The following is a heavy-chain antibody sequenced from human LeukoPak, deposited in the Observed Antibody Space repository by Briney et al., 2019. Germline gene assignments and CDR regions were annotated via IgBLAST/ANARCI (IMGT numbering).Heavy chain of an antibody. Sequence: ASVKVSCKPSGYTFTGYYMHGVRQAPGQGLEWMGWINPNSGDTNYAQKFQGRVTLTSDTSNRTAYMERSRLRSDDTAVYYCAIEVVLVPAATYYYYYMDVWGKGTTVTVSS. CDR1: GYTFTGYY. CDR3: AIEVVLVPAATYYYYYMDV. CDR2: INPNSGDT. V-gene: IGHV1-2*02. J-gene: IGHJ6*03. D-gene: IGHD2-2*01.